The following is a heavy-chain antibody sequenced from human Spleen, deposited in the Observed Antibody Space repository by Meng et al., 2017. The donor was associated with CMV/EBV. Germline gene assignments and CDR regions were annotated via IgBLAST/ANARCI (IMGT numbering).Heavy chain of an antibody. Sequence: SETLSLTCAVSGASISSSNWWNWVRQPPGKGLEWIGEIHPGGSPNYNPSLNSRVTISIDRPKNSFSLSLTSVTAADSAVYYCARDGPYCPGGTCYLGQGILVTVSS. CDR3: ARDGPYCPGGTCY. D-gene: IGHD2-8*02. CDR1: GASISSSNW. CDR2: IHPGGSP. J-gene: IGHJ4*02. V-gene: IGHV4-4*02.